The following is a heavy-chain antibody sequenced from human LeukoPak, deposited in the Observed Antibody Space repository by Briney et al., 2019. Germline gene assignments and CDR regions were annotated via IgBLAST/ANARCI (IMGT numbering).Heavy chain of an antibody. D-gene: IGHD3-10*01. V-gene: IGHV3-23*01. J-gene: IGHJ6*02. Sequence: TGGSLRLSCAASGFTFSSNAMSWVRQAPGKGLECVSAISTGGGSTYYADSVKGRFTISRDNPNNTLYLQMNSLRAEDMVVHYCAGEEVLIYPVGANYGMDVWGQGTTVTVSS. CDR1: GFTFSSNA. CDR2: ISTGGGST. CDR3: AGEEVLIYPVGANYGMDV.